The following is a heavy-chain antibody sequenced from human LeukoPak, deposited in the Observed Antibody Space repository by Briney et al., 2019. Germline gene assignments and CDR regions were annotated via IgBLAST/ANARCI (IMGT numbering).Heavy chain of an antibody. CDR1: GGSISSGGYS. CDR2: IYHSGST. CDR3: ARDRDGMDV. Sequence: SQTLSLTCAVSGGSISSGGYSWSWIRQPPGKGLEWIGYIYHSGSTYYNPSLKSRATISVDRSKNQYSLNLSSVTAADTAVYYCARDRDGMDVWGQGTTVTVSS. J-gene: IGHJ6*02. V-gene: IGHV4-30-2*01.